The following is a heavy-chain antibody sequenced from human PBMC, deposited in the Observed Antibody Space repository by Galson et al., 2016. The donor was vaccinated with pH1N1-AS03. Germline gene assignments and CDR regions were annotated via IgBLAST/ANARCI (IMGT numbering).Heavy chain of an antibody. J-gene: IGHJ4*02. Sequence: ETLFLTCTFSTGSISSYHLSWRRQPPGKGLERIGYIYYTGTTKYNPSLKSRVTISVDTSKNQLSLGLSSVTAADTAVYYCAAGSPAPFDYWGQGTLFTVSS. CDR3: AAGSPAPFDY. CDR1: TGSISSYH. D-gene: IGHD1-14*01. V-gene: IGHV4-59*01. CDR2: IYYTGTT.